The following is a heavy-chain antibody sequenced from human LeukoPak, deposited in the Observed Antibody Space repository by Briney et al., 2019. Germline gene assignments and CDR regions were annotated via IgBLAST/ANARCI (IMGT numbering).Heavy chain of an antibody. V-gene: IGHV3-23*01. D-gene: IGHD2-15*01. Sequence: GGSLRLSCAASGFTFSSYAMSWVRQAPGKGLEWVSAISGSGGSTYHADSVKGRFTLSRDNSKNTLYLQMNSLRAEDTAVYYCAKEKLYCSGGSCYSGYYFDYWGQGTLVTVSS. CDR1: GFTFSSYA. J-gene: IGHJ4*02. CDR3: AKEKLYCSGGSCYSGYYFDY. CDR2: ISGSGGST.